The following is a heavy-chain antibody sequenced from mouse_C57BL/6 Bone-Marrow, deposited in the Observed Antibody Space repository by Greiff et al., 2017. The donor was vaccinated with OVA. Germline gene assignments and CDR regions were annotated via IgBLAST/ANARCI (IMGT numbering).Heavy chain of an antibody. V-gene: IGHV2-2*01. CDR2: IWSGGST. J-gene: IGHJ4*01. CDR3: ARKGGNYVRYAMDY. D-gene: IGHD1-1*01. CDR1: GFSLTSYG. Sequence: VKLMESGPGLVQPSQSLSITCTVSGFSLTSYGVHWVRQSPGKGLEWLGVIWSGGSTDYNAAFISRLSISKDNSKSQVFFKMNSLQADDTAIYYCARKGGNYVRYAMDYWGQGTSVTVSS.